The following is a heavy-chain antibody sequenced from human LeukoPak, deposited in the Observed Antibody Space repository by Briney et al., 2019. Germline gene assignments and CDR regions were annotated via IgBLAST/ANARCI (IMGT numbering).Heavy chain of an antibody. CDR3: ATRPVDTSMIYYFDY. D-gene: IGHD5-18*01. V-gene: IGHV3-53*01. CDR2: IYSDGTT. J-gene: IGHJ4*02. Sequence: GGSLRLSCATSGFSVTSNYMSWVRQAPGKGLEWVSVIYSDGTTYYADSVKGRFTISRDNSKNTVYLQMNSLRAEDTAVYYCATRPVDTSMIYYFDYWGQGTLVTVSS. CDR1: GFSVTSNY.